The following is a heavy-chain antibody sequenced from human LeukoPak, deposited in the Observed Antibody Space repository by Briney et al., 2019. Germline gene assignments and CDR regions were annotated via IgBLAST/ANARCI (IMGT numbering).Heavy chain of an antibody. J-gene: IGHJ5*02. CDR3: AKDLGYYDSSGSFNNWFDP. CDR1: GFTFSTSA. CDR2: ISGSGGST. Sequence: PGGSLRLSCATSGFTFSTSAMSWVRQAPGKGLEWVSAISGSGGSTYYADSVKGRFTISRDNSKNTLYLQMNSLRAEDTAVYYCAKDLGYYDSSGSFNNWFDPWGQGTLVTVSS. D-gene: IGHD3-22*01. V-gene: IGHV3-23*01.